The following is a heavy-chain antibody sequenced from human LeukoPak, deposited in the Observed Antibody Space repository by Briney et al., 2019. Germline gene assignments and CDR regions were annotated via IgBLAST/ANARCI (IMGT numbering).Heavy chain of an antibody. CDR2: ISTSSIYI. D-gene: IGHD4/OR15-4a*01. CDR1: GFTFSRSS. CDR3: ARRAGAYSHPYDY. Sequence: GGSLRPSCAASGFTFSRSSMHWVRQAPGKGLQWVSSISTSSIYIYYADSVKGRFTISRDNSKNTLYLQMNSLRAEDTAVYYCARRAGAYSHPYDYWGQGTLVTVSS. V-gene: IGHV3-21*04. J-gene: IGHJ4*02.